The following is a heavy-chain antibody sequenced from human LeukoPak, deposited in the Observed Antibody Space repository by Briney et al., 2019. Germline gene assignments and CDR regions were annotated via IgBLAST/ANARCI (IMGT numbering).Heavy chain of an antibody. D-gene: IGHD6-13*01. CDR2: INWNGGST. CDR3: ARVAAAGTWYYYYYMDV. CDR1: GFTFDDYG. J-gene: IGHJ6*03. Sequence: GGSLRLSCAASGFTFDDYGMSWVRQAPGKGLEWVSGINWNGGSTGYADSVKGRFTISRDNAKNSLYLQMNSLRAEDTALYYCARVAAAGTWYYYYYMDVWGKGTTVTISS. V-gene: IGHV3-20*04.